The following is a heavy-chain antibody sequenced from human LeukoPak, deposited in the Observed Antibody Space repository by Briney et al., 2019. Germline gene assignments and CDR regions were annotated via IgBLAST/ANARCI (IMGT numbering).Heavy chain of an antibody. CDR3: ARDRGYTQDY. D-gene: IGHD5-12*01. Sequence: GGSLRLSCVASGFSFSSYGMHWVRQAPGKGLVWVSHIRTDGTSSTYADSVKGRFTISRDNTKNMLYLQMNSLRAEDTAVYYCARDRGYTQDYWGQGTLVTVSS. J-gene: IGHJ4*02. CDR2: IRTDGTSS. CDR1: GFSFSSYG. V-gene: IGHV3-74*01.